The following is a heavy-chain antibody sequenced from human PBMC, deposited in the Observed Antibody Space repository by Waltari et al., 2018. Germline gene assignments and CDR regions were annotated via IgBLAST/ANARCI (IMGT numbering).Heavy chain of an antibody. Sequence: ELQLLQSGGGLVQPGGALRLSCAASGLSFSTYDMDWVRQAPGKGLEWVSSISSSGLSSYYTDSVKGRFTISRDNSKNMLYLEVNSLRVEDTATYYCAKRGGTGPVAVAGIHCDYWGQGALVIVSS. CDR3: AKRGGTGPVAVAGIHCDY. D-gene: IGHD6-13*01. CDR2: ISSSGLSS. J-gene: IGHJ4*02. V-gene: IGHV3-23*01. CDR1: GLSFSTYD.